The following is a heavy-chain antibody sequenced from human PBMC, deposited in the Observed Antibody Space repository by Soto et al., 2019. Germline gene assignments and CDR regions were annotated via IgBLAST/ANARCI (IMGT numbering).Heavy chain of an antibody. J-gene: IGHJ4*02. V-gene: IGHV2-5*02. Sequence: QITLNESGPTQVKPRQTLTLTCTFSGFSLTTSGVGVGWIRQSPGKAPEWLALIYWDDDKRYSPSLKSRLTITKDTSKNQGVLTMPDLDAADTATFYRAHRVLRTVFGLVTTTAIYFDFWGQGTPGAVSS. CDR1: GFSLTTSGVG. D-gene: IGHD3-3*01. CDR2: IYWDDDK. CDR3: AHRVLRTVFGLVTTTAIYFDF.